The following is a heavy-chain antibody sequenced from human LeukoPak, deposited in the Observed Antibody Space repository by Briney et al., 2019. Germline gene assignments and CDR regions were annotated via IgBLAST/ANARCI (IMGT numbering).Heavy chain of an antibody. CDR1: GFTFSDYE. J-gene: IGHJ3*02. Sequence: GGSLRLSCEGSGFTFSDYEINWVRQPPGRGLEWVSYISVGSRIIYYADSVRGRFTVSRDNAKNSLYLEMINLRVEDTALYYCARRSSGWYAFDIWGQGTMVSVSS. D-gene: IGHD6-19*01. V-gene: IGHV3-48*03. CDR3: ARRSSGWYAFDI. CDR2: ISVGSRII.